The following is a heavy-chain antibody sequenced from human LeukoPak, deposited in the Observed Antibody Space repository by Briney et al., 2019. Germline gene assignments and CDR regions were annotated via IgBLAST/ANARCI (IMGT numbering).Heavy chain of an antibody. J-gene: IGHJ4*02. V-gene: IGHV1-69*13. Sequence: ASVKVSCKASGYTFTSYYMHWVRQAPGQGLEWMGGIIPIFGTANYAQKFQGRVTITADESTSTAYMELSSLRSEDTAVYYCARAQQGLVPLFAWGQGTLVTVSS. CDR2: IIPIFGTA. D-gene: IGHD6-19*01. CDR3: ARAQQGLVPLFA. CDR1: GYTFTSYY.